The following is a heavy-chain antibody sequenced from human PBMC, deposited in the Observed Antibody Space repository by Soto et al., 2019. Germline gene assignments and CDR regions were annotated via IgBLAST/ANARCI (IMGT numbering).Heavy chain of an antibody. Sequence: TLSLTCAVYGGSFSGYYWSWIRQPPGKGLEWIGEINHSGSTNYNPSLKSRVTISVDTSKNQFSLKLSSVTAADTAVYYCARSYGDVDYWGQGTLVTVSS. CDR2: INHSGST. CDR1: GGSFSGYY. CDR3: ARSYGDVDY. V-gene: IGHV4-34*01. D-gene: IGHD4-17*01. J-gene: IGHJ4*02.